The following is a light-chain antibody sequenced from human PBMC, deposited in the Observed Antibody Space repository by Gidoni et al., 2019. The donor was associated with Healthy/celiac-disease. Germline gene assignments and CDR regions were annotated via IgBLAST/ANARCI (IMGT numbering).Light chain of an antibody. CDR3: QSYDSSLSGSVV. CDR2: GNS. J-gene: IGLJ2*01. CDR1: SSNIGAGYD. V-gene: IGLV1-40*01. Sequence: QPVLTQQPSVSGAPGQGGPVSCTGSSSNIGAGYDVHWYQQLPGTAPKRLIYGNSNRPSGVPDRFSGSKSGTSASLAITGLQAGDEADYYCQSYDSSLSGSVVFGGGTKLTVL.